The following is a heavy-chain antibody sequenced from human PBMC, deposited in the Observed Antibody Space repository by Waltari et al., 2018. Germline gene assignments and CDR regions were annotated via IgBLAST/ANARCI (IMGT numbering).Heavy chain of an antibody. D-gene: IGHD4-17*01. Sequence: EVQLLESGGGLVQPGGSLRLSCAASGFTFSSYAMSWVRQAPGKGLEWVSAIGGSGGSTYSADSGKGRYTISRDNSKNTLYLQMNSLRAEDTAVYYCAKDKYGDYVIDYWGQGTLVTVSS. J-gene: IGHJ4*02. V-gene: IGHV3-23*01. CDR3: AKDKYGDYVIDY. CDR2: IGGSGGST. CDR1: GFTFSSYA.